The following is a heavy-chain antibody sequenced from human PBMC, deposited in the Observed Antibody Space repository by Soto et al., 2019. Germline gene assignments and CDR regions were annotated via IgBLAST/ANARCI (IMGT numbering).Heavy chain of an antibody. V-gene: IGHV4-39*01. CDR1: GGSISRNSYY. CDR3: ARHDWNGVDY. D-gene: IGHD1-1*01. Sequence: QMQLQESGPGLVKPSDTLSLTCTVSGGSISRNSYYWGWIRQPPGKGREWIGSIYYSGSTYYNPSLKSRVTISVDTSKNQFSLKLSSVTAADTAVYYCARHDWNGVDYWGQGTLVTVSS. CDR2: IYYSGST. J-gene: IGHJ4*02.